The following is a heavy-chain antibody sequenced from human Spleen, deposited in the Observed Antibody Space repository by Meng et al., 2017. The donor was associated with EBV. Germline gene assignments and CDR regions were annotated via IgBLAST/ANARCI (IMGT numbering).Heavy chain of an antibody. CDR1: GGSLSGYY. CDR3: ASRGDGIFSNYDWFDL. V-gene: IGHV4-34*01. D-gene: IGHD4-11*01. Sequence: HGQLQQWGGGLLQPSETLSLTCAVYGGSLSGYYWSWIRQPPGKGLEWIGEINHGGGTSYNPSLKSRVTMSLDTSMNHFSLKLTSVTAADTAVYYCASRGDGIFSNYDWFDLWGQGTLVTVSS. CDR2: INHGGGT. J-gene: IGHJ5*02.